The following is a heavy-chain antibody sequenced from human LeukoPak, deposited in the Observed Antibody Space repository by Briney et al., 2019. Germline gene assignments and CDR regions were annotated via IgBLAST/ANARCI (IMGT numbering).Heavy chain of an antibody. CDR3: ARERVVPAAPLDY. Sequence: PSETLSLTCTVSGGFISSSSYYWGWIRQPPGKGLEWIGSIYYSGSTYYNPSLKSRVTISVDTSKNQFSLKLSSVTAAYTAVYYCARERVVPAAPLDYWGQGTLVIVSS. V-gene: IGHV4-39*07. D-gene: IGHD2-2*01. CDR2: IYYSGST. CDR1: GGFISSSSYY. J-gene: IGHJ4*02.